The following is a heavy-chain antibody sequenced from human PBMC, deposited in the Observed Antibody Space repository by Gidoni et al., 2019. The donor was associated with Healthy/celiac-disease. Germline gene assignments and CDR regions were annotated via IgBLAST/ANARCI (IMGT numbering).Heavy chain of an antibody. CDR2: IRSKANSYAT. CDR3: TRHTGDSPFDL. D-gene: IGHD5-12*01. CDR1: GFTFSGSA. Sequence: EVQLVESGGGLVQPGGSLKLSCAASGFTFSGSAMHWVRQASGKGLEWVGRIRSKANSYATAYAASVKGRFTISRDDSKNTAYLQMNSLKTEDTAVYYCTRHTGDSPFDLWGRGTLVTVSS. V-gene: IGHV3-73*01. J-gene: IGHJ2*01.